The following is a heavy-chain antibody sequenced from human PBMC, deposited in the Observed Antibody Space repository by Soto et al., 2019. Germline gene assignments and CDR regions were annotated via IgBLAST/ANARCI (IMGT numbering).Heavy chain of an antibody. CDR3: ARPTSITRYCSSTSCYFPLAY. J-gene: IGHJ4*02. D-gene: IGHD2-2*01. V-gene: IGHV1-3*01. CDR1: GYTFTSYA. CDR2: INAGNGNT. Sequence: ASVKVSCKASGYTFTSYAMHWVRQAPGQRLEWMGWINAGNGNTKYSQKFQGRVTITRDTSASTAYMELSSLRSEDTAVYYCARPTSITRYCSSTSCYFPLAYWGQGTLVTVSS.